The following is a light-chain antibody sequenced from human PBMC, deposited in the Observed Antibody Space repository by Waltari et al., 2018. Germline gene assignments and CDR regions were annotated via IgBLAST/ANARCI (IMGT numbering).Light chain of an antibody. Sequence: DIVMTQSPLSLPVPPGEPAAISFRSSQSLLYSNGNNYWNCYLQKPGQSPQVLIYMGSNRASGVPDRFSGTGSGTDFTLKISRVEAEDVGVYYCMQGLQWPLTFGEGTKVEIK. CDR3: MQGLQWPLT. V-gene: IGKV2-28*01. J-gene: IGKJ4*01. CDR1: QSLLYSNGNNY. CDR2: MGS.